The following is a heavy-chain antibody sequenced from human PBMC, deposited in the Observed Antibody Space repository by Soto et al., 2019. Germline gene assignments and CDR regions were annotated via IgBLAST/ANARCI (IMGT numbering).Heavy chain of an antibody. CDR3: ARGGGNQLGDCYDK. CDR2: IYYDGSNK. CDR1: GFTFSFYT. J-gene: IGHJ4*02. Sequence: QVQLVEPGGGVVQPGRSLGLSCAASGFTFSFYTMHWVRQAPARGLEWVALIYYDGSNKYYADSVKGRFTISRDNSNNMVYLETNSLRDEDTAVYYCARGGGNQLGDCYDKWGQGTLVTVSS. V-gene: IGHV3-30*04. D-gene: IGHD2-21*02.